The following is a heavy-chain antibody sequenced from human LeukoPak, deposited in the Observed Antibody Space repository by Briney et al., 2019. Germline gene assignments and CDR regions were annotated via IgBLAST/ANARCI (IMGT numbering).Heavy chain of an antibody. CDR2: IYYSGST. J-gene: IGHJ3*02. D-gene: IGHD2-15*01. Sequence: SETLSLTCTVSGGSISSYYWSWIRQPPGKGLEWIGYIYYSGSTNYNPSLKSRVTISVDTSKNQFSLKLSSMTAADTAVYYCARVRCSGGSCYSVDAFDIWGQGTMVTVSS. CDR3: ARVRCSGGSCYSVDAFDI. CDR1: GGSISSYY. V-gene: IGHV4-59*01.